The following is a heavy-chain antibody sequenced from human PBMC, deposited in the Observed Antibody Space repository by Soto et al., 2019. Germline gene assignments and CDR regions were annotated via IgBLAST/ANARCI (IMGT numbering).Heavy chain of an antibody. CDR1: GYTFTSYY. Sequence: ASVKVSCKASGYTFTSYYMHWVRQAPGQGLEWMGIINPSGGSTSYAQKFQGRVTMTRDTSTCTVYMELSSLRSEDTAVYYCAREYYYGSGQLGPPDPIDYWGQGTLVTVSS. V-gene: IGHV1-46*01. CDR3: AREYYYGSGQLGPPDPIDY. D-gene: IGHD3-10*01. CDR2: INPSGGST. J-gene: IGHJ4*02.